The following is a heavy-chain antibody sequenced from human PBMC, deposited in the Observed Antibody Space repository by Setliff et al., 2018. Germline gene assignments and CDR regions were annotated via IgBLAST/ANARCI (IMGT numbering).Heavy chain of an antibody. D-gene: IGHD3-10*01. CDR1: GGSISSSSCY. J-gene: IGHJ6*02. CDR2: IYYSGST. V-gene: IGHV4-39*07. CDR3: ARVPSYGSGSFYYYYYGMDV. Sequence: KPSETLSLTCTVSGGSISSSSCYWGWIRQPPGKGLEWIGSIYYSGSTYYNPSLKSRVTISVDTSKNQFSLKLSSVTAADTAVYYCARVPSYGSGSFYYYYYGMDVWGQGTTVTVSS.